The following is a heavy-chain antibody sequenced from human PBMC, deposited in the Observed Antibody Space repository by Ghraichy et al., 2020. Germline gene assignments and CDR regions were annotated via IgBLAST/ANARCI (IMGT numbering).Heavy chain of an antibody. J-gene: IGHJ4*02. CDR3: VKGANLYFDWSCL. Sequence: ISSNGGSTYYADSVKGRFTISRDNSKNTLYLQMSSLRAEDTAVYYCVKGANLYFDWSCLWGQG. D-gene: IGHD3-9*01. V-gene: IGHV3-64D*06. CDR2: ISSNGGST.